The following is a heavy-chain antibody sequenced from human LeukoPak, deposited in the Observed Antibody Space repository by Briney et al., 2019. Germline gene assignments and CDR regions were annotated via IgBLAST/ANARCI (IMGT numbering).Heavy chain of an antibody. V-gene: IGHV4-59*01. D-gene: IGHD1-26*01. CDR3: AREGVRVGATYFDY. J-gene: IGHJ4*02. CDR1: GGSISSYY. CDR2: IYYSGST. Sequence: SETLSLTRTVSGGSISSYYWSWIRQPPGKGLEWIGYIYYSGSTNYNPSLKSRVTISVDTSKNQFSLKLSSVTAADTAVYYCAREGVRVGATYFDYWGQGTLVTVSS.